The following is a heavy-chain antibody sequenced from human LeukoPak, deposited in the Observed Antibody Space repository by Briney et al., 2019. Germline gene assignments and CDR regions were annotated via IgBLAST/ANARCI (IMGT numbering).Heavy chain of an antibody. Sequence: ASVKVSCKASGYTFTGYYMHWVRQAPGQGLEWMGWINPNSGGTNYAQKFQGRVTMTRDTSISTAYMELSRLRSDDTAVYYCARVDCSSTSCYTSAFDIWGQGTMITVSS. D-gene: IGHD2-2*02. J-gene: IGHJ3*02. V-gene: IGHV1-2*02. CDR3: ARVDCSSTSCYTSAFDI. CDR1: GYTFTGYY. CDR2: INPNSGGT.